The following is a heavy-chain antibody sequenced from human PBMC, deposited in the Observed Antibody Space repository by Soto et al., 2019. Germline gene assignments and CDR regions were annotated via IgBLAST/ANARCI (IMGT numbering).Heavy chain of an antibody. D-gene: IGHD3-22*01. Sequence: PGGSLRLSCAASGITFSDYYMSWIRQAPGKGLEWVSCSSTRGTAIYYADSVKGRFTISRDNAKKSLYLQMNSLRAEDTAVYSGAISKAYSSGNGAYYVSAGGQASLVPV. CDR3: AISKAYSSGNGAYYVSA. J-gene: IGHJ4*02. CDR2: SSTRGTAI. V-gene: IGHV3-11*01. CDR1: GITFSDYY.